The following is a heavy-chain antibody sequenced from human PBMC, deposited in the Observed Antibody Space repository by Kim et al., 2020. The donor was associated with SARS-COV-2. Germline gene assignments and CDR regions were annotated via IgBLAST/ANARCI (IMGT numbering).Heavy chain of an antibody. Sequence: GGSLRLSCAASGFTFSSYAMTWVRQAPGKGLEWVSSITGSGGNTYYPDSMKGRFTISRDNSKSTLYLQMNNLRAEDTAVYYCARSISGSYLVSNYWGQGTLVAVSS. D-gene: IGHD1-26*01. V-gene: IGHV3-23*01. CDR3: ARSISGSYLVSNY. J-gene: IGHJ4*02. CDR1: GFTFSSYA. CDR2: ITGSGGNT.